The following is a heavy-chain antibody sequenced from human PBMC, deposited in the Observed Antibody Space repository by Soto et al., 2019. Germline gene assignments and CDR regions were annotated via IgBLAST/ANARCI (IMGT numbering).Heavy chain of an antibody. J-gene: IGHJ6*02. D-gene: IGHD1-26*01. V-gene: IGHV1-8*01. Sequence: QVQLVQSGAEVKKPGASVKVSCKASGYTFTSYDINWVRQATGQGLEWMGWMNPNSGNTGYAQKFQGRVTMTRNTSISTAYMGLSSLRSEDTAVYYCATLLGSFIGALDGMDVWGQGTTVTVSS. CDR2: MNPNSGNT. CDR1: GYTFTSYD. CDR3: ATLLGSFIGALDGMDV.